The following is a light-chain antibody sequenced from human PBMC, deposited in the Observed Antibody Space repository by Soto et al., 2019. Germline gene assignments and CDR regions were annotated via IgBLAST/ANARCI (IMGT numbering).Light chain of an antibody. Sequence: EIVMTQSPATLSVSPGEGATLSCRASESVSSKLAWYQQRPGQAPRLLIYGASSRATGIPDRFSGSGSGTDFTLTISRLEPEDFAVYYCQQYNNWPLTFGGGTKVDIK. J-gene: IGKJ4*01. CDR2: GAS. CDR1: ESVSSK. CDR3: QQYNNWPLT. V-gene: IGKV3D-15*01.